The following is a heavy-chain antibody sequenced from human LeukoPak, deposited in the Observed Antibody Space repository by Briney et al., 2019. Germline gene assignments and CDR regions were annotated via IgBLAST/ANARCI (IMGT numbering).Heavy chain of an antibody. J-gene: IGHJ4*02. CDR2: INPNSGGT. D-gene: IGHD6-19*01. CDR3: ARVRIAVAGKYYFDY. Sequence: ASVKVSCTASGYTFSDYYMHWVRQAPGQGLEWMGWINPNSGGTNYAQKFQGRVTMTRDTSISTAYMELSRLRSDDTAVYYCARVRIAVAGKYYFDYWGQGTLVTVSS. V-gene: IGHV1-2*02. CDR1: GYTFSDYY.